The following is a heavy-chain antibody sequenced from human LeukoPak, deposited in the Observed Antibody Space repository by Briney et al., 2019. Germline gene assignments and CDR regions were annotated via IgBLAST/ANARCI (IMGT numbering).Heavy chain of an antibody. CDR3: ARTPYPFHLRYFDWLFSH. J-gene: IGHJ4*02. Sequence: ASVKVSCKASGYTFTSYAMHWVRQAPGQRLEWMGWINTGNGNTKYAQNFQGRVTFTRDTSASTAYMELSGLRSEDTAVYYCARTPYPFHLRYFDWLFSHWGQGTLVTVSS. CDR2: INTGNGNT. CDR1: GYTFTSYA. V-gene: IGHV1-3*04. D-gene: IGHD3-9*01.